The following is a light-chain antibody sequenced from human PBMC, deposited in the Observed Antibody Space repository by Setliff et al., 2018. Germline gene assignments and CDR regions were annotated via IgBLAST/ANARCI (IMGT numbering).Light chain of an antibody. Sequence: QSALPQPASVSGSPGQSITISCTGTSSDIGGYNSVSWYQQHPGKAPKLMIYDVDNRSSGVSNRFSGSKSGSTASLTISGLQADDEADYYCSSYTSTSTPVFGGGTKVTVL. V-gene: IGLV2-14*01. CDR3: SSYTSTSTPV. J-gene: IGLJ2*01. CDR1: SSDIGGYNS. CDR2: DVD.